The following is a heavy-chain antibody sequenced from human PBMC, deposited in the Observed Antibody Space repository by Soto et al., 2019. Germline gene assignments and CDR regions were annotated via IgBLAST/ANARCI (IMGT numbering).Heavy chain of an antibody. CDR1: GGTFSSYA. D-gene: IGHD2-2*01. CDR2: IIPIFGTA. J-gene: IGHJ5*02. CDR3: ASRIRSDCSSTSCYLKT. Sequence: SVKVSCKASGGTFSSYAISWVRQAPGQGLEWMGGIIPIFGTANYAQKFQGRVTITADESTSTAYMELSSLRSEDTAVYYCASRIRSDCSSTSCYLKTWGQGTLVTVSS. V-gene: IGHV1-69*13.